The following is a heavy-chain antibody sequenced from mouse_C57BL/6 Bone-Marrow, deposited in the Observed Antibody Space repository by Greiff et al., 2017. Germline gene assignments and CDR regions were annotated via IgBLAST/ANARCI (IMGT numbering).Heavy chain of an antibody. Sequence: VQLKESGGGLVKPGGSLKLSCAASGFTFSSYAMSWVRQTPEKRLEWVATISDGGSYTYYPDNVKGRFTISRDNAKNNLYLQMSHLKSEDTAMYYCARWMDFDYWGQGTTLTVSS. V-gene: IGHV5-4*01. CDR2: ISDGGSYT. CDR3: ARWMDFDY. CDR1: GFTFSSYA. J-gene: IGHJ2*01. D-gene: IGHD2-3*01.